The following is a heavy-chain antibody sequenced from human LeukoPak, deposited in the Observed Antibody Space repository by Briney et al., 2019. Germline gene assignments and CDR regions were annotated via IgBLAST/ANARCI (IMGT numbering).Heavy chain of an antibody. J-gene: IGHJ4*02. Sequence: GGSLRLSCAASGFTFSSYAMSWVRQAPGKGLEWVSAISGSGGSTYYADSVKGRFTISRDNSKNTLYLQMNSLRAEDTAVYYCAKVGVTMVRGVSRHFDYWGQGTLVTVSS. CDR3: AKVGVTMVRGVSRHFDY. V-gene: IGHV3-23*01. D-gene: IGHD3-10*01. CDR2: ISGSGGST. CDR1: GFTFSSYA.